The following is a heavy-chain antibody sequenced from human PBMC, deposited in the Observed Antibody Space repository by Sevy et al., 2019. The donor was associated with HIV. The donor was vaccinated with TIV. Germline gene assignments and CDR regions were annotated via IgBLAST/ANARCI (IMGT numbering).Heavy chain of an antibody. J-gene: IGHJ6*03. CDR2: IYHSGNT. Sequence: ETLSLTCAVSGYSISSGYYWGWIRQPPGKGLECIGSIYHSGNTYYNPSLKSRVTISLDTSKNQFSLKLSSVTAADTAVYYCARLSGSGSLSRQSYMDVWGKGTTVTVSS. CDR1: GYSISSGYY. D-gene: IGHD3-10*01. CDR3: ARLSGSGSLSRQSYMDV. V-gene: IGHV4-38-2*01.